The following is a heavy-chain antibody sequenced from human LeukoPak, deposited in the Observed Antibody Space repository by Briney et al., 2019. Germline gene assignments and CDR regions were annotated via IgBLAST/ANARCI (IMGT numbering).Heavy chain of an antibody. D-gene: IGHD3-22*01. CDR2: IYYSGST. CDR1: GFTFSSYA. V-gene: IGHV4-38-2*01. CDR3: ARYYDSSGSLDY. J-gene: IGHJ4*02. Sequence: GSLRLSCAASGFTFSSYAMSWVRQPPGKGLEWIGSIYYSGSTYYNPSLKSRVTISVDTSKNQFSLKLSSVTAADTAVYYCARYYDSSGSLDYWGQGTLVTVSS.